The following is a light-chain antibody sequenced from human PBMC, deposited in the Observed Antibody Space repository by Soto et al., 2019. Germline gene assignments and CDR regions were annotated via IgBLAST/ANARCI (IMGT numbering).Light chain of an antibody. CDR2: GAS. J-gene: IGKJ1*01. Sequence: EIVLTQSPGTLSLSPGERATLSCRASQSVTSRYLGWYQQKPGQAPRLLIYGASSRATGIPDRFSGSGSGTDFTRTISRLEPEDFAVYYCQQYDLAPRTFGQGTKVEI. CDR1: QSVTSRY. CDR3: QQYDLAPRT. V-gene: IGKV3-20*01.